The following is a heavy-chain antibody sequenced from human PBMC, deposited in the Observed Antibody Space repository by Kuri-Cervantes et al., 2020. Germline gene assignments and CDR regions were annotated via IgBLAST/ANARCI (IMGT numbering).Heavy chain of an antibody. V-gene: IGHV2-5*02. CDR1: GFSLSTSGMS. J-gene: IGHJ6*03. CDR3: ARIGQQLVSGYYYYYMDV. Sequence: SGPTLVKPTQTLTLTCTFSGFSLSTSGMSVGWIRQPPGKALEWLALIYWDDDTRYRPSLKSRLTVTKDTSKSQVVLTMTNMDPVDTATYYCARIGQQLVSGYYYYYMDVWGKGTTVTVSS. CDR2: IYWDDDT. D-gene: IGHD6-13*01.